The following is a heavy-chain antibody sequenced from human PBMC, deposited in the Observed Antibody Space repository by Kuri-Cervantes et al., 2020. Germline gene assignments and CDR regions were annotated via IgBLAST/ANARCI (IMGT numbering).Heavy chain of an antibody. D-gene: IGHD3-22*01. CDR2: IYYSGST. V-gene: IGHV4-30-4*01. Sequence: SETLSLTCTVSGGSISSGDYYWSWIRQPPGKGLEWIGYIYYSGSTYYNPSLKSRVTISVDTSKNQFSLKLSSVTAADTAVYYCARDADYYDSSGLGAFDIWGQGTMVTVSS. J-gene: IGHJ3*02. CDR3: ARDADYYDSSGLGAFDI. CDR1: GGSISSGDYY.